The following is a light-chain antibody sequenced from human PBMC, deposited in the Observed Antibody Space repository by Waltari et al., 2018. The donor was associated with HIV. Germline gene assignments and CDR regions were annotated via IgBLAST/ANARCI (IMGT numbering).Light chain of an antibody. J-gene: IGKJ2*01. V-gene: IGKV1-5*03. CDR3: QQYNRYYT. CDR2: KAS. CDR1: QTINNW. Sequence: IQMTQSPSILSASVGDRVTITCRASQTINNWLAWYQQKPGKAPKLLIYKASNLESGVPSRFSGSGSGTEFTLTINSLQPDDFATYYCQQYNRYYTFGQGTKLEIK.